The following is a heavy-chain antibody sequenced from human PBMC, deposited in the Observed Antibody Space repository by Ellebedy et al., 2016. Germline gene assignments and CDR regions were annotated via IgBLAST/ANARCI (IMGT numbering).Heavy chain of an antibody. Sequence: GESLKISXAASGFTFSGYAMSWVRLAPGKGLEWVSGVSGSGSITTYAESVRGRFTISRDNSKSTVLLQMNSLGADDTAVYYCAREYDSSGYPQTFDYWGQGSLVTVSS. J-gene: IGHJ4*02. CDR3: AREYDSSGYPQTFDY. CDR2: VSGSGSIT. D-gene: IGHD3-22*01. CDR1: GFTFSGYA. V-gene: IGHV3-23*01.